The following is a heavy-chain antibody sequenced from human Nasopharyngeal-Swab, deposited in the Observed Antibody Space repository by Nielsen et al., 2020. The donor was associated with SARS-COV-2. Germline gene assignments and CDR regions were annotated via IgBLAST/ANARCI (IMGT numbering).Heavy chain of an antibody. V-gene: IGHV7-4-1*02. CDR2: ISTKTGAP. Sequence: ASVKVSCKASGYTFTSNVLNWVRQAPGQGPEYIGWISTKTGAPTYAQAFTGRFVISLDTSDSTTYLQISSLKADDTAVYYCAREKQEYANIWIDYWGQGTKVIVSS. D-gene: IGHD1-1*01. J-gene: IGHJ4*02. CDR1: GYTFTSNV. CDR3: AREKQEYANIWIDY.